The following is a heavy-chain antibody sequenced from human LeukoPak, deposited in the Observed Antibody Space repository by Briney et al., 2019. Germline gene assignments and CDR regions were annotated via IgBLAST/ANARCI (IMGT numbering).Heavy chain of an antibody. D-gene: IGHD3-3*01. CDR1: GGTFSIYD. J-gene: IGHJ4*02. Sequence: ASVTVSCTASGGTFSIYDIRWVRQAPGQGLEWMGGIIPIFGTANYAQKFQGRVTITADESTTTAYMELSSLRSVDTAMYYCARDRYYDFWSGSHYFDYWGQGTLVTVSS. CDR3: ARDRYYDFWSGSHYFDY. CDR2: IIPIFGTA. V-gene: IGHV1-69*01.